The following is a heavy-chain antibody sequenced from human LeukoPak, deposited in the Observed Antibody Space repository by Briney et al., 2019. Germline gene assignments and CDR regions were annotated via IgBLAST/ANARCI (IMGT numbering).Heavy chain of an antibody. Sequence: GESLKISCKGSGSSFSSYWIGWVRQMPGKGLEWMGIIYPGDSDTRYSPSFQGQVTISADKSISTAYLQWSSLKASHTAMYYCARRKAVAGTTKAYFDYWGQGTLVTVSS. J-gene: IGHJ4*02. CDR1: GSSFSSYW. CDR3: ARRKAVAGTTKAYFDY. CDR2: IYPGDSDT. D-gene: IGHD6-19*01. V-gene: IGHV5-51*01.